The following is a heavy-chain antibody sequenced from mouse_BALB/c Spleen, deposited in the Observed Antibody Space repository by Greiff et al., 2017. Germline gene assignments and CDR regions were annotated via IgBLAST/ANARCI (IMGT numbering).Heavy chain of an antibody. Sequence: QVQLQQSGAELVRPGASVTLSCKASGYTFTDYEMHWVKQTPVHGLEWIGAIDPETGGTAYNQKFKGKATLTADKSSSTAYMELRSLTSEDSAVYYCTSLLWLKDAMDYWGQGTSVTVSS. D-gene: IGHD2-2*01. CDR2: IDPETGGT. CDR1: GYTFTDYE. CDR3: TSLLWLKDAMDY. V-gene: IGHV1-15*01. J-gene: IGHJ4*01.